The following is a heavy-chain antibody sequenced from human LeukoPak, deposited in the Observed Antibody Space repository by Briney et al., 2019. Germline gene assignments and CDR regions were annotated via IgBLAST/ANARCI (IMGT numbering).Heavy chain of an antibody. Sequence: ASVKVSCKASGYSFIVYYIHWVRQAPGHGLEWMGWINPSSGGTHYAQKFLGRVTMTRDTSISTAYMELSRLRSDDTAVYYCATLYGDYVTSDYWGLGTLVTVSS. CDR2: INPSSGGT. V-gene: IGHV1-2*02. CDR3: ATLYGDYVTSDY. D-gene: IGHD4-17*01. J-gene: IGHJ4*02. CDR1: GYSFIVYY.